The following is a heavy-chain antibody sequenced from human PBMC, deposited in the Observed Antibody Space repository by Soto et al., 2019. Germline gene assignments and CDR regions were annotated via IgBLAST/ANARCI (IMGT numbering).Heavy chain of an antibody. CDR1: GGSISSSSYY. D-gene: IGHD5-12*01. Sequence: PSETLSLTCTVSGGSISSSSYYWGWIRQPPGKGLEWIGSIYYSGSTYYNPSLKSRVTISVDTSKNQFSLKLSSVTAADTAVYYCARPRGSNDAFDIWGQGTMVTVSS. J-gene: IGHJ3*02. CDR2: IYYSGST. V-gene: IGHV4-39*01. CDR3: ARPRGSNDAFDI.